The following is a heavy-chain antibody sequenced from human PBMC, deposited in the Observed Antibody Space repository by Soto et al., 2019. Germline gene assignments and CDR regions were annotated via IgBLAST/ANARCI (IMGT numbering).Heavy chain of an antibody. J-gene: IGHJ6*02. CDR2: INPKSGST. V-gene: IGHV1-46*01. CDR3: ARAGIAYCTSTTCYLYYYVMDV. CDR1: GYTVTSYY. Sequence: GASVKVSWKASGYTVTSYYMHWVRQVPGQGLEWIGIINPKSGSTTYAEKFQGRVTMTRDTSTNTVYMELTSLTSGDTAVYYCARAGIAYCTSTTCYLYYYVMDVWGQGTTVTVSS. D-gene: IGHD2-2*01.